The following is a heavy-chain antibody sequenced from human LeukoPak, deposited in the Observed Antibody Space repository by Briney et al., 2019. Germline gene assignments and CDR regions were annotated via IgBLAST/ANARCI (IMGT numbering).Heavy chain of an antibody. CDR1: GGSISSGDYY. CDR2: IYYSGST. CDR3: AKDPDLEEVNWFDP. V-gene: IGHV4-30-4*08. D-gene: IGHD5-24*01. J-gene: IGHJ5*02. Sequence: SQTLSLTCTVSGGSISSGDYYWSWIRQPPGKGLEWIGYIYYSGSTYYNPSLKSRVTISVDTSKNQFSLKLSSVTAADTAVYYCAKDPDLEEVNWFDPWGQGTLVTVSS.